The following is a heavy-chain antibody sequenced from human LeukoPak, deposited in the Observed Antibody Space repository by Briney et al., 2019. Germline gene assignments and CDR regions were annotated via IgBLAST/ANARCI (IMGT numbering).Heavy chain of an antibody. CDR1: GFTFSSYW. D-gene: IGHD3-10*01. J-gene: IGHJ4*02. CDR2: INSDGSST. V-gene: IGHV3-74*01. Sequence: PGGSLRLSCAASGFTFSSYWMHWVRQAPGKGLVWVSRINSDGSSTSYADSVKGRFTISRDNAKNSLYLQMNSLRAEDTAVYYCARGTRYYGSGSFDYWGQGTLVTVSS. CDR3: ARGTRYYGSGSFDY.